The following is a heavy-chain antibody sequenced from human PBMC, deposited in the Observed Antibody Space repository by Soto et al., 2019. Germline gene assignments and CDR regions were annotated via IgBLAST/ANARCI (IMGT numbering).Heavy chain of an antibody. D-gene: IGHD1-26*01. CDR2: TYYRSKWYK. CDR3: ARTVGWLDP. Sequence: PSQTLSLTCAISGDSVSSNSAAWNWIRQSPSRGLEWLGRTYYRSKWYKEYAASVKSRITINPDTTKNQFSLQLNSVRPEDMSVYYCARTVGWLDPWGQGSLVTVSS. CDR1: GDSVSSNSAA. V-gene: IGHV6-1*01. J-gene: IGHJ5*02.